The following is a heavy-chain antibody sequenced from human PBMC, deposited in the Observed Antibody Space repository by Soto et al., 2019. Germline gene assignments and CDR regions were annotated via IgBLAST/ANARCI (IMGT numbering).Heavy chain of an antibody. V-gene: IGHV1-8*01. J-gene: IGHJ5*02. CDR3: ASGRAWRES. CDR2: MDPKSGNA. Sequence: XSVKASCKASGYTLTDFDIRWVRQATGQGLECMGWMDPKSGNADYAQKFQGRLTLTRNTSISTTYMELTSLTSDDTAVYYCASGRAWRESWGQGTLVTVSS. CDR1: GYTLTDFD.